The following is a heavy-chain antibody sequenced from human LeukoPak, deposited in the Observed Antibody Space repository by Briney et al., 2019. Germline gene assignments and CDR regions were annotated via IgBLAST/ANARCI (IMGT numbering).Heavy chain of an antibody. J-gene: IGHJ4*02. CDR3: ARDRASYFDY. D-gene: IGHD5-12*01. CDR2: ISYDGSNK. V-gene: IGHV3-30*04. Sequence: SGGPLRLSCAASGFTFSSYAMHWVRQAPGKGLEWVAVISYDGSNKYYADSVKGRFTISRDNSKNTLYLQMNSLRAEDTAVYYCARDRASYFDYWGQGTLVTVSS. CDR1: GFTFSSYA.